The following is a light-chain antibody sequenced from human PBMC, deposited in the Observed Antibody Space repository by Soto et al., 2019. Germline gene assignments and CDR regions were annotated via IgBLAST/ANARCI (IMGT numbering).Light chain of an antibody. CDR2: KAS. Sequence: DIPMTQSPSTLSASVGARVTITCRASQSISSWLAWYQQKPGKAPKLLIYKASSLESGVPSRFSGSGSGTEFTLTISSLQPDDFATYYCQQYNSYSRFGQGTKVEIK. CDR3: QQYNSYSR. J-gene: IGKJ1*01. V-gene: IGKV1-5*03. CDR1: QSISSW.